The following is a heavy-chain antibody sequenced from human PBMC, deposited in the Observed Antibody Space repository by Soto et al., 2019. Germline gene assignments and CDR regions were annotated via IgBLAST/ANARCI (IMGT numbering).Heavy chain of an antibody. V-gene: IGHV1-18*01. CDR2: ISAYNGNT. D-gene: IGHD2-15*01. CDR3: ARDEGWQTIYYYYGMDV. J-gene: IGHJ6*02. Sequence: QVQLVQSGAEVKKPGASVKVSCKASGYTFTSYGISWVRQAPGQGLEWMGWISAYNGNTNYAQKLQGRVTMTTDTYTSTAYMELRSLRSDDTAVYYCARDEGWQTIYYYYGMDVWGQGTTVTVSS. CDR1: GYTFTSYG.